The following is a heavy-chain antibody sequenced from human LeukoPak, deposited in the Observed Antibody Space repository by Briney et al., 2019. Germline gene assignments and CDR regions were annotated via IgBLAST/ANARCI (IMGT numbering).Heavy chain of an antibody. CDR3: ARGRIRTYYYDGSGYYYAY. D-gene: IGHD3-22*01. Sequence: SETLSLTCAVYGGSFSGYYWSWIRQPPGKGLEWIGEINHSGSTNYNPSLKSRVTISVDTSKNQFSLKLSSVTAADTAVYYCARGRIRTYYYDGSGYYYAYWGQGTLVTVSS. J-gene: IGHJ4*02. CDR1: GGSFSGYY. V-gene: IGHV4-34*01. CDR2: INHSGST.